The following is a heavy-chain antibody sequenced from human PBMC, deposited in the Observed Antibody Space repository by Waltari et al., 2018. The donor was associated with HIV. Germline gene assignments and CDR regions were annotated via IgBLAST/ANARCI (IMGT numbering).Heavy chain of an antibody. Sequence: EVQLVESGGGLVQPGGSLRLSCAASGFTVSSNYMSWVRQAPGKGLEWVSVIYSGGSKYDADSVKGRFTISRDNSKNTLYLQMNSLRAEDTAVYYCASIAYCGGDCYPRGMDVWGQGTTVTVSS. D-gene: IGHD2-21*02. CDR1: GFTVSSNY. CDR3: ASIAYCGGDCYPRGMDV. J-gene: IGHJ6*02. CDR2: IYSGGSK. V-gene: IGHV3-66*01.